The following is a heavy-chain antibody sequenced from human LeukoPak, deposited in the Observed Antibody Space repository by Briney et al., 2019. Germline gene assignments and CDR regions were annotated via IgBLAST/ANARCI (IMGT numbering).Heavy chain of an antibody. V-gene: IGHV4-39*07. J-gene: IGHJ4*02. Sequence: SETLSLTCTVSGGSISSSSYYWGWIRQPPGKGLEWIGSIYYSGSTYYNPSLKSRVTISVDTSKNQFSLKLSSVTAADTAVYYCAREVGATIPFDYWGQGTLVTVSS. D-gene: IGHD1-26*01. CDR1: GGSISSSSYY. CDR3: AREVGATIPFDY. CDR2: IYYSGST.